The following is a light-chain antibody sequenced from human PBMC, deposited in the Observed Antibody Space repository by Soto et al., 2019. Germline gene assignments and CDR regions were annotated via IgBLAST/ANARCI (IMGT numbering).Light chain of an antibody. J-gene: IGKJ1*01. CDR2: AAS. Sequence: DIQMTQSPSSLSASVGDRVTITCRASQSISSYLNWYQQKPGKAPKVLIYAASSLQSGVPSRFSGRGSGTDFTLTISRLQPEDFASYFCQQSYSTPPTFGQGTKVEIK. CDR1: QSISSY. V-gene: IGKV1-39*01. CDR3: QQSYSTPPT.